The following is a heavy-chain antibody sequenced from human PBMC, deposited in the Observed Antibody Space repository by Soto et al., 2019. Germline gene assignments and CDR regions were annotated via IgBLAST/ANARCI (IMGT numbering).Heavy chain of an antibody. Sequence: SETLSLTCAVYGGSFSDYYWSWIRQPPGKGLEWIGEINHSGSANYNPSLKTRVTISVDTSKNQLSLKLSSVTAADTAVYYCARGLSITPPYYYYMDVWGKGTTVTVSS. J-gene: IGHJ6*03. V-gene: IGHV4-34*01. CDR2: INHSGSA. CDR3: ARGLSITPPYYYYMDV. D-gene: IGHD1-20*01. CDR1: GGSFSDYY.